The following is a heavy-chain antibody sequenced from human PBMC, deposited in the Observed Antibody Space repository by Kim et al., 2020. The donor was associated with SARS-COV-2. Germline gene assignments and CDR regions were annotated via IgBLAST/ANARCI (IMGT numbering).Heavy chain of an antibody. D-gene: IGHD1-7*01. J-gene: IGHJ6*02. Sequence: GGSLRLSCAASGFTFSSYGMHWVRQAPGKGLEWVAVIWYDGSNKYYADSVKGRFTISRDNSKNTLYLQMNSLRAEDTAVYYCARDSVELHYYYYGMDVWGQGTTVTVSS. CDR1: GFTFSSYG. V-gene: IGHV3-33*01. CDR3: ARDSVELHYYYYGMDV. CDR2: IWYDGSNK.